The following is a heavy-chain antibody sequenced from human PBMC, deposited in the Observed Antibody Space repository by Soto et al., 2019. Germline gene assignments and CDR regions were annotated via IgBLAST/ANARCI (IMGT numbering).Heavy chain of an antibody. V-gene: IGHV3-21*01. CDR2: ISSSSSYI. J-gene: IGHJ6*02. Sequence: GGSLRLSCAASGFTFSSYSMNWARQAPGKGLEWVSSISSSSSYIYYADSVKGRFTISRDNAKNSLYLKMKSLRAEDTAVYYCARVTIFGVVVSYGMDVWGQGTTVNV. D-gene: IGHD3-3*01. CDR1: GFTFSSYS. CDR3: ARVTIFGVVVSYGMDV.